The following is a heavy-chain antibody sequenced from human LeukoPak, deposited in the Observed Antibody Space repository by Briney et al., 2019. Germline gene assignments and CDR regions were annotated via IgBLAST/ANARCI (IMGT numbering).Heavy chain of an antibody. CDR2: IKQDGSEK. Sequence: TGGSLRLSCAASGFTFSSYWMSWVRQAPGKGLEWVANIKQDGSEKYYVDSVKGRFTISRGNAKNSLYLQMNSLRAEDAAVYYCARVASERGYSGYGGWFDPWGQGTLVTVSS. V-gene: IGHV3-7*01. CDR3: ARVASERGYSGYGGWFDP. CDR1: GFTFSSYW. D-gene: IGHD5-12*01. J-gene: IGHJ5*02.